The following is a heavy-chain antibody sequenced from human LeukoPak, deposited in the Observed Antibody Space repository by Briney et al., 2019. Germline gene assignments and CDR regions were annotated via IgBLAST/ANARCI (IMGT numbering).Heavy chain of an antibody. J-gene: IGHJ4*02. CDR3: ARGRGAVAGTGLLGDY. CDR1: GFTFSSYS. CDR2: ISSSSSTI. D-gene: IGHD6-19*01. Sequence: GGSXRLSCAASGFTFSSYSMNWVRQAPGKGLEWVSYISSSSSTIYYADSVKGRSTISRDNAKNSLYLQMNSLRAEDTAVYYCARGRGAVAGTGLLGDYWGQGTLVTVSS. V-gene: IGHV3-48*01.